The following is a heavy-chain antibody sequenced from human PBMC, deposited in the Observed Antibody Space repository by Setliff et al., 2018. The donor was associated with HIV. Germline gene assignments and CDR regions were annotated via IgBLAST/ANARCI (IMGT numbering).Heavy chain of an antibody. CDR3: ARDFWGGSYSSDY. V-gene: IGHV3-66*01. Sequence: GGSLRLSCAASGFTVSSNYMSWVRQAPGKGLEWVSLIYSGGGTYNADSVKGRFTISRDNAKKLLYLQMNSLRVEDTAVYYCARDFWGGSYSSDYWGQGTLVTVSS. CDR1: GFTVSSNY. J-gene: IGHJ4*02. CDR2: IYSGGGT. D-gene: IGHD1-26*01.